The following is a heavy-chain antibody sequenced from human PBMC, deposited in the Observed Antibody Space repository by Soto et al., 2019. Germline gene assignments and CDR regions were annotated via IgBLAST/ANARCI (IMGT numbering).Heavy chain of an antibody. CDR2: ISANNGNT. CDR1: GYTFTSYG. J-gene: IGHJ5*01. Sequence: ASVKVSCKASGYTFTSYGISWVRQAPGQGLEWMGWISANNGNTNYAQKLQGRVTMTTDTSTSTAYMELRSLRSDDTAVYYCARVISSSPHNWFDPWGQGTLVTVSS. D-gene: IGHD6-6*01. CDR3: ARVISSSPHNWFDP. V-gene: IGHV1-18*04.